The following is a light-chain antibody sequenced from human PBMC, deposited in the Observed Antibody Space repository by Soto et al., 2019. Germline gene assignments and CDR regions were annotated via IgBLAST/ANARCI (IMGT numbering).Light chain of an antibody. V-gene: IGKV3-15*01. J-gene: IGKJ1*01. Sequence: EIVMTQSPATLSVSPGERATLSCRASQSVSNTLASYQKKPGQAPRLLIYGASTRATGIPARFSGSGSGTEFTLTVSGLQSEDFAFYYCQQYNNWWTFGQGPRVDIK. CDR1: QSVSNT. CDR2: GAS. CDR3: QQYNNWWT.